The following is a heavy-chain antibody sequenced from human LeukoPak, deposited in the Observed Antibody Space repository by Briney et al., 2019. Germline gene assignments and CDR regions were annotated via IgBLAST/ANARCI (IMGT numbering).Heavy chain of an antibody. V-gene: IGHV1-2*02. CDR1: GSTFTNLY. D-gene: IGHD4-11*01. CDR3: ARHNYDFDFDY. Sequence: ASVKVSCKSSGSTFTNLYMYWVRQAPGQGLEWMGFIKSNTGGTVYAQKFQGRVTMTRDTSISTAYMELSRLTSDDTAVYFCARHNYDFDFDYWGQGTLVTVSS. CDR2: IKSNTGGT. J-gene: IGHJ4*02.